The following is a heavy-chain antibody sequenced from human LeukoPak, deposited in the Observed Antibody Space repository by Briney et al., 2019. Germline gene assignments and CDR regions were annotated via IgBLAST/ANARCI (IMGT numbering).Heavy chain of an antibody. J-gene: IGHJ6*02. Sequence: GASVKVSCKASGYTLTSYGISWVRQAPGQGLEWMGWISAYNGNTNYAQKLQGRVTMTTDTSTSTAYMELRSLRSDDTAVYYCARDPSLRQQLVFGMDVWGQGTTVTVSS. D-gene: IGHD6-13*01. CDR2: ISAYNGNT. CDR3: ARDPSLRQQLVFGMDV. CDR1: GYTLTSYG. V-gene: IGHV1-18*01.